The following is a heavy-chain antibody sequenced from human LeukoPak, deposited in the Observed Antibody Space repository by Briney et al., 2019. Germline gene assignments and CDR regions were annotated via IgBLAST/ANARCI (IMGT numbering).Heavy chain of an antibody. V-gene: IGHV1-18*01. CDR2: ISAYNGNT. D-gene: IGHD3-10*01. CDR3: ARSRYGSGSYYNPYYYYGMDV. Sequence: ASVKVSCKASGYTFTSYGISWVRQAPGQGLEWMGWISAYNGNTNYARKLQGRVTMTTDTSTSTAYVELRSLRSDDTAVYYCARSRYGSGSYYNPYYYYGMDVWGQGTTVTVSS. J-gene: IGHJ6*02. CDR1: GYTFTSYG.